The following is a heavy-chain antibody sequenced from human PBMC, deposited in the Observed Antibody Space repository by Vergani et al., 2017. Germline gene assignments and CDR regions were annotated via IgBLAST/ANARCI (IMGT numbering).Heavy chain of an antibody. CDR2: IIPIFGTA. J-gene: IGHJ6*03. CDR1: GGTFSSYA. V-gene: IGHV1-69*01. CDR3: AREIPSSSSSFYYYYMDV. D-gene: IGHD6-6*01. Sequence: QVQLVQSGAEVKKPGSSVKVSCKASGGTFSSYAISWVRQAPGQGLEWMGGIIPIFGTANYAQKFQGRVTITADESTSTAYMALSSLRSEDTAVYYCAREIPSSSSSFYYYYMDVWGKGTTVTVSS.